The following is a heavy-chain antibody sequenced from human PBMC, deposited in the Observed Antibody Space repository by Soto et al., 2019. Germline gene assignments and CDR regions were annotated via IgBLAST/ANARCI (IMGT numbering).Heavy chain of an antibody. J-gene: IGHJ4*02. V-gene: IGHV1-2*02. CDR1: GYTFTGHY. CDR3: GRGRSGQIVVFY. D-gene: IGHD1-26*01. Sequence: ASVKVSCKASGYTFTGHYIHWVRQAPEQGPEWMGEIGPESGATRYAQKSQGRGTMTRDMSITTVYMELNNLSPDDTAVYYCGRGRSGQIVVFYWGQGTPVTSPQ. CDR2: IGPESGAT.